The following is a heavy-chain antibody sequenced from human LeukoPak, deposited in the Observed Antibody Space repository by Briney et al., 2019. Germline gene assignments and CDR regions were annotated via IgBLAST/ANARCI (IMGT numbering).Heavy chain of an antibody. Sequence: PGGSLRLSCAASGFTFSSYWMHWVRQAPGKGLVWVSRINSDGSSTSYADSVKGRFTISRDNAKNTLYLQMNSLRAEDTAVYYCANRAIITVAGTIWGQGTLVTVSS. D-gene: IGHD6-19*01. CDR3: ANRAIITVAGTI. CDR1: GFTFSSYW. V-gene: IGHV3-74*01. CDR2: INSDGSST. J-gene: IGHJ4*02.